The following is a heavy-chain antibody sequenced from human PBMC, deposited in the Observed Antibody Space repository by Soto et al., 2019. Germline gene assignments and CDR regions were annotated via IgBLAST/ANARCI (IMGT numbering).Heavy chain of an antibody. CDR1: AFTFSSYS. V-gene: IGHV3-21*01. CDR3: SRRSGYAGPDN. CDR2: ISYDSVYI. D-gene: IGHD5-12*01. Sequence: EVQPVESGGGLVKPGGSLRLSCAASAFTFSSYSMNWVRQAPGKGLEWVSSISYDSVYIYYADSVKGRFTISRDNAQNSLYLQMNSLRAEDTAVYYCSRRSGYAGPDNWGQGTLVTVSS. J-gene: IGHJ4*02.